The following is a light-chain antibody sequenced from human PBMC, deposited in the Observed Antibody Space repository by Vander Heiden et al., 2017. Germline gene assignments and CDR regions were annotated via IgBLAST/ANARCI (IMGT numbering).Light chain of an antibody. CDR2: DTS. Sequence: DIHTTQPPSSLSASVGDRVTITCRTSQGIGTCLNWYQQKPGESPKLLIKDTSTLHSGVPSRFSGSGSGTDFSLTISSLQPEDAATYYCQQTYSSPPTFGQGTKVEVK. V-gene: IGKV1-39*01. CDR3: QQTYSSPPT. J-gene: IGKJ1*01. CDR1: QGIGTC.